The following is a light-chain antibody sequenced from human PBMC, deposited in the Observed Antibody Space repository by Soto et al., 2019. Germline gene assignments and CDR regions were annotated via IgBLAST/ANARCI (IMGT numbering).Light chain of an antibody. J-gene: IGKJ1*01. CDR2: KAS. CDR3: QQYKSYSPT. CDR1: QSISSW. V-gene: IGKV1-5*03. Sequence: DIQMTQSPSTLSASVGDRVTITCRASQSISSWLAWYQQKPGKAPNLLIYKASSLQSGVPSRFSGSGSGTDFILTVSSLQPDDFATYYCQQYKSYSPTFGQGTKVEI.